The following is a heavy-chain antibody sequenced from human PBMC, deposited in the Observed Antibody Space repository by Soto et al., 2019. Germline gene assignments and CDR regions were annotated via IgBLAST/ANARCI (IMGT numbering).Heavy chain of an antibody. CDR1: GDSISSSVW. CDR2: VFHTGDT. V-gene: IGHV4-4*02. J-gene: IGHJ4*02. Sequence: SETLSLTCAVSGDSISSSVWWTWVRQPPGKGLEWTGEVFHTGDTYFNPSLRSRVAMSVDKSTNEFPLKVTSVTAADTAIYYCARKAWVRFDYWGQGALVTVSS. D-gene: IGHD7-27*01. CDR3: ARKAWVRFDY.